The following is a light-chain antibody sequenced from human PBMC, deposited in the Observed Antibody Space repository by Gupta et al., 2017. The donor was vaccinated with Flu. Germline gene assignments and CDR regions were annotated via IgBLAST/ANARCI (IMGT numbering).Light chain of an antibody. CDR3: QQYGSSTS. Sequence: EIVLTQSPGTLSLSPGERATLFCRASQSVSSSYLAWYQQKPGQAPRLLIYGASSRATGIPDRFSGSGSGTDFTLTISRLEPEDFAVYYCQQYGSSTSFGQGTKLEIK. CDR2: GAS. V-gene: IGKV3-20*01. J-gene: IGKJ2*03. CDR1: QSVSSSY.